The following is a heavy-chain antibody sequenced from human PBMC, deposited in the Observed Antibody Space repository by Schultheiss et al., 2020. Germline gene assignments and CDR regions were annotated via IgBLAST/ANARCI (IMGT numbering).Heavy chain of an antibody. J-gene: IGHJ6*02. CDR2: IYYSGST. V-gene: IGHV4-31*03. Sequence: SQTLSLTCTVSGGSISSGGYYWSWIRQHPGKGLEWIGYIYYSGSTYYNPSLKSRVTISVDTSKNQFSLKLSSVTAADTAVYYCARDRQYCSSTSCYAPYYYYGMDVWGQGTTVTVS. CDR1: GGSISSGGYY. D-gene: IGHD2-2*01. CDR3: ARDRQYCSSTSCYAPYYYYGMDV.